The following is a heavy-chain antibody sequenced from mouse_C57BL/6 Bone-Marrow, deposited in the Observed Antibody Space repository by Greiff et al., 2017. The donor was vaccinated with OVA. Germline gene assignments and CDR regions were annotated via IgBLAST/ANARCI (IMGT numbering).Heavy chain of an antibody. CDR2: IDPSDSYT. J-gene: IGHJ4*01. V-gene: IGHV1-59*01. CDR3: AREDYGSTPKDY. Sequence: QVQLQQPGAELVRPGPSVKLSCKASGYTFTSYWMHWVKQRPGQGLEWIGVIDPSDSYTNYNQKLKGKATLTVDKSSSTAYMQLSSLTSEDSAVYYCAREDYGSTPKDYWGQGTSVTVSS. CDR1: GYTFTSYW. D-gene: IGHD1-1*01.